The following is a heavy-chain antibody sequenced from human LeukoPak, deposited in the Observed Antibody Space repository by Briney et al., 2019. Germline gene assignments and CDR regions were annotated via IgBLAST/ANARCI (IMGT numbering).Heavy chain of an antibody. J-gene: IGHJ4*02. V-gene: IGHV4-59*01. CDR3: ARAGPLNYDFWSGYYRFDY. D-gene: IGHD3-3*01. CDR1: GNSISSYY. Sequence: SETLSLTCTVSGNSISSYYWSWIRQPPGKGLEWIGYIYYSGSTNYNPSLKSRVTISVDTSKNQFSLKLSSVTAADTAVYYCARAGPLNYDFWSGYYRFDYWGQGTLVTVSS. CDR2: IYYSGST.